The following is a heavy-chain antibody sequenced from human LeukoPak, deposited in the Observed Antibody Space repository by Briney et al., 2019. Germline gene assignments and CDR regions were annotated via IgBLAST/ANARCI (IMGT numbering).Heavy chain of an antibody. D-gene: IGHD2-15*01. CDR2: ISAYNGNT. V-gene: IGHV1-18*01. Sequence: ASVKVSCKASGYTFTSYGISWVRQAPGQGLEWMGWISAYNGNTNYAQKLQGRVTMTTDTSTSTAYMELRSLRSDDTAVYYCARDLGIVVVVAADDAFDIWGQGTMVTVSS. CDR1: GYTFTSYG. J-gene: IGHJ3*02. CDR3: ARDLGIVVVVAADDAFDI.